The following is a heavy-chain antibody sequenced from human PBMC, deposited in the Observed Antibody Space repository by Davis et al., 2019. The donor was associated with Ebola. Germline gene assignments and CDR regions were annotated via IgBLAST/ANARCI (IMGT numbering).Heavy chain of an antibody. D-gene: IGHD2/OR15-2a*01. Sequence: GESLKISCETSGFIFRNYVMSWVRQAPGKGQEWVSTFGTVGDTFYSDYVRGRFAMSRDNARGTLYLQMNSLRVEDSAIYYCVKDSSNIWFDIWGQGTLVTVSS. J-gene: IGHJ3*02. CDR2: FGTVGDT. CDR1: GFIFRNYV. V-gene: IGHV3-23*01. CDR3: VKDSSNIWFDI.